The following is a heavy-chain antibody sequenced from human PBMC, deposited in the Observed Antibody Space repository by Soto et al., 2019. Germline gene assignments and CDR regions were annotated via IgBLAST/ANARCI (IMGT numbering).Heavy chain of an antibody. CDR1: GGSISSGDYY. D-gene: IGHD3-3*01. J-gene: IGHJ6*02. CDR2: IYYSGST. Sequence: QVQLQESGPGLVKPSQTLSLTCTVSGGSISSGDYYWSWIRQPPGKGLEWIGYIYYSGSTYYNPSLPRRVTRAVNTSNNQFSLKLSSVTAADTAVYYGARTQYDFAVAYGIDVWGQGTTVTVSS. CDR3: ARTQYDFAVAYGIDV. V-gene: IGHV4-30-4*01.